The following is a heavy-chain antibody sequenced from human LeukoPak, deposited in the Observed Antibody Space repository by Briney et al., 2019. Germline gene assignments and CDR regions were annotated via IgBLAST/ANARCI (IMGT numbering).Heavy chain of an antibody. CDR3: ARDRTGLRNYYGSGSYYNGGGYSNY. D-gene: IGHD3-10*01. J-gene: IGHJ4*02. CDR1: GSTFTDDY. V-gene: IGHV1-2*02. Sequence: ASVKVSCKASGSTFTDDYIHWMRQAPGQGLEWMGWINPNSGGTNYAQKFQGRVTMTRDTSISTAYMELSRLRSDDTAVYYCARDRTGLRNYYGSGSYYNGGGYSNYWGQGTLVTVSS. CDR2: INPNSGGT.